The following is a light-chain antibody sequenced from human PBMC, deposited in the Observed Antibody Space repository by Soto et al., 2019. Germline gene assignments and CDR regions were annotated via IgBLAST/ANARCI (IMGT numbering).Light chain of an antibody. J-gene: IGLJ1*01. V-gene: IGLV1-40*01. CDR3: QSYDSSLSGYV. CDR1: SSNIGAGYD. CDR2: GNS. Sequence: QSVLTQPPSVSGAPGQRVTISCTWSSSNIGAGYDVHWYQQLPGTAPKLLIYGNSNRPSGVPDRFSGSKSGTSVSLAITGLQAEDEADYYCQSYDSSLSGYVFGTGTKVTVL.